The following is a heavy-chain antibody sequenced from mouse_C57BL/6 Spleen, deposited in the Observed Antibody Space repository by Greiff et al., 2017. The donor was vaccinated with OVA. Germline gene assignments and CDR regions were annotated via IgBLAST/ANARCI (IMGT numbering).Heavy chain of an antibody. CDR2: INPSTGGT. CDR1: GYSFTGYY. Sequence: VQLQQSGPELVKPGASVKISCTASGYSFTGYYMNWVKQSPEKSLEWIGEINPSTGGTTYTQKFKAKATLTADKSSSTAYMQLKSLTSEDSAVYYCARGSYGGFAYWGQGTLVTVSA. CDR3: ARGSYGGFAY. V-gene: IGHV1-42*01. J-gene: IGHJ3*01. D-gene: IGHD1-1*01.